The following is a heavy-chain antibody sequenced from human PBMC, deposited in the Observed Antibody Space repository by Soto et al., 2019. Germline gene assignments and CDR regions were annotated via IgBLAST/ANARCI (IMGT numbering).Heavy chain of an antibody. V-gene: IGHV3-15*04. CDR2: IVRKSDGGAT. Sequence: GGSLRLSCAASGFTFNNYAMYWVRQAPGKGLEWVGRIVRKSDGGATDYAAPVKGRFAISRDDSKNTLYLQMNSLKTEDTAVYYCATGTGKTDFDYWGQGTLVTVSS. J-gene: IGHJ4*02. CDR1: GFTFNNYA. D-gene: IGHD2-21*02. CDR3: ATGTGKTDFDY.